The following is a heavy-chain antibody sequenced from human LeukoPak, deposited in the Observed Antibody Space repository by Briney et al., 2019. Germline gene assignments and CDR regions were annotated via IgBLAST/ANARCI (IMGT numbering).Heavy chain of an antibody. D-gene: IGHD3-9*01. CDR3: ARAVDILTGFDYMDV. V-gene: IGHV4-38-2*02. CDR2: IYHSGST. Sequence: SETLSLTCTVSGYSISSGYYWGWIRQPPGKGLEWIGSIYHSGSTYYNPSLKSRVTISVDTSKNQFSLKLSPVTAADTAVYYCARAVDILTGFDYMDVWGKGTTVTVSS. J-gene: IGHJ6*03. CDR1: GYSISSGYY.